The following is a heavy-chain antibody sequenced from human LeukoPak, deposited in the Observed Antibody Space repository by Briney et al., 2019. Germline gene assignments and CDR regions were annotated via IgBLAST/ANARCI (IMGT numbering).Heavy chain of an antibody. V-gene: IGHV3-23*01. CDR3: AKSGCGGDCYDFDY. CDR2: ISGSGINT. Sequence: GGSLRLSCAASGFTFSNYAMNWVRQAPGKGLEWVSTISGSGINTYYADSVKGRFTISRDNSKNTLYLQMNSLRAEDTAVYYCAKSGCGGDCYDFDYWGQGTLVTVSS. CDR1: GFTFSNYA. J-gene: IGHJ4*02. D-gene: IGHD2-21*01.